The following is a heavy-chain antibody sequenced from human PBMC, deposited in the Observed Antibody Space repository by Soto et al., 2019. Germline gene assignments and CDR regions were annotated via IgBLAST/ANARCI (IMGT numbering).Heavy chain of an antibody. D-gene: IGHD4-4*01. J-gene: IGHJ4*02. CDR1: GYTFSTHG. V-gene: IGHV1-18*01. Sequence: QIQLVQSGAEVKRPGASVKVSCKASGYTFSTHGITWVRQAPGQGLEWMGWISAFNGNSKYAQKFQGRVTMTKDTSTATAYMELRSLRFDDTAVYYCAKGVYDYTFWGQGTLVTVSS. CDR2: ISAFNGNS. CDR3: AKGVYDYTF.